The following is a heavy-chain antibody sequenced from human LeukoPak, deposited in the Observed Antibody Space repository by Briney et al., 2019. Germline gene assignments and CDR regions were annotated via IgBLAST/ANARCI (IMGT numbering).Heavy chain of an antibody. J-gene: IGHJ5*02. CDR1: ASITTYY. Sequence: SETLSLTCSVSASITTYYWCWIRQPPGKGLEWIGYVHHSGDTNYNPSLKSRVTMFVDTAKSQFFLILNSVTAADTAVYYCARALSNWFDPWGQGTLVTVSS. CDR3: ARALSNWFDP. CDR2: VHHSGDT. D-gene: IGHD2/OR15-2a*01. V-gene: IGHV4-59*01.